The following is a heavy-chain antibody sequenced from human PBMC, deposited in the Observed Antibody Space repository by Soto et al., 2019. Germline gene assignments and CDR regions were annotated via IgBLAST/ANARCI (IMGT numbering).Heavy chain of an antibody. D-gene: IGHD3-16*02. Sequence: SVNVSFKASGGTLTISIHVIIWLVQAPGQVLEWMGGIIAMFGTANYEQKFQGRVTITADESTSTAYMELSSLRSEDTAVYYCGVPIWGSYSLRNQGMDVWGQGTAVTVSS. J-gene: IGHJ6*02. CDR1: GGTLTISIHV. CDR2: IIAMFGTA. V-gene: IGHV1-69*13. CDR3: GVPIWGSYSLRNQGMDV.